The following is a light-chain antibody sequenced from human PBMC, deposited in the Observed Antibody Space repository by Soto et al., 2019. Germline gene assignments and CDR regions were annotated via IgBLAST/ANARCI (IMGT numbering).Light chain of an antibody. CDR1: QSISSY. J-gene: IGKJ1*01. CDR3: QQSYNTPPT. V-gene: IGKV1-39*01. CDR2: AAS. Sequence: DIQMTQSPSSLSAFVGDRVTITCRASQSISSYLNWYQQKPGKAPKLLIYAASSLQRGVPSRFSGGGSGTDFTLTISSLQPEDFATYYCQQSYNTPPTFGQGTKVDI.